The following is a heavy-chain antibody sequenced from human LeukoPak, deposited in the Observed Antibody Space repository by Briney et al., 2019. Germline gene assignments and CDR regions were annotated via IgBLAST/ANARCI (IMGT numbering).Heavy chain of an antibody. CDR3: AKQGRDWLRDYYYYMDV. CDR2: SGGRGSST. D-gene: IGHD3-9*01. V-gene: IGHV3-23*01. J-gene: IGHJ6*03. Sequence: GGSLRLSCAASGFTFSDYGMSWVRQAPGKGLEWVSTSGGRGSSTYYEVSVKGRFTISRDNSKNTLYLQRNSLRAEDTAVYYCAKQGRDWLRDYYYYMDVWGKGTTVTISS. CDR1: GFTFSDYG.